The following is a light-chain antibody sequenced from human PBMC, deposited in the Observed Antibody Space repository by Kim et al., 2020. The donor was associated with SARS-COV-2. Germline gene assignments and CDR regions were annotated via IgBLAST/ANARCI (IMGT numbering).Light chain of an antibody. J-gene: IGKJ1*01. Sequence: EIVLTQSPATLSLSPGERATFSCRASQSVNNYLTWYHQNPGQAPTLLIYETANSATGIPAGFSGSGSGTDVTLTISSLEHEEVAVYYCQQHNSWPPTFGQGTKVDIK. CDR2: ETA. V-gene: IGKV3-11*01. CDR1: QSVNNY. CDR3: QQHNSWPPT.